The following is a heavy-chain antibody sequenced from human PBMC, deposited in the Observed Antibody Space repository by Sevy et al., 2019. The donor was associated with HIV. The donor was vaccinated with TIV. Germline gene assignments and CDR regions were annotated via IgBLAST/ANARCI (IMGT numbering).Heavy chain of an antibody. CDR2: ISGSGTST. CDR3: GRVSIFGVEGFYDY. D-gene: IGHD3-3*01. J-gene: IGHJ4*02. Sequence: GGSLRLSCAASGFSFSTYAMTWVRQAPGKGLEWVSGISGSGTSTYYTDSVKGRFTISRDNSKKTVYLQMNNLRAEDTAVYYCGRVSIFGVEGFYDYWGQGTLVTVSS. CDR1: GFSFSTYA. V-gene: IGHV3-23*01.